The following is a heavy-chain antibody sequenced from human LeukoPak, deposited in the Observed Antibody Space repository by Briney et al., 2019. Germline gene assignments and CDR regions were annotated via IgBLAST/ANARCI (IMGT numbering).Heavy chain of an antibody. D-gene: IGHD1-26*01. V-gene: IGHV1-8*01. Sequence: ASVKVSCKASGYTFTNYDINWVRQATGQGLEWMGWMNPNSGNTGYAQKFQGRVTITTDESTSTAYMELSSLRSEDTAVYYCATSYSGSYPTDYWGQGTLVTASS. CDR3: ATSYSGSYPTDY. J-gene: IGHJ4*02. CDR1: GYTFTNYD. CDR2: MNPNSGNT.